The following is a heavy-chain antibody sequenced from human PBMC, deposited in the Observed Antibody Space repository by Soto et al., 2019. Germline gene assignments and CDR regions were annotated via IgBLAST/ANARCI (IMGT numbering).Heavy chain of an antibody. J-gene: IGHJ6*02. CDR2: IYYSGST. D-gene: IGHD3-3*01. CDR3: ARGPIWRFLEWLSPTSGSYGMDV. CDR1: GGSISSGDYY. Sequence: QVQLQESGPGLVKPSQTLSLTCTVSGGSISSGDYYWSWIRQPPGKGLEWIGYIYYSGSTYYNPSLKSRVTLSVDTSKNQFSLKLSSVTAADTAVYYCARGPIWRFLEWLSPTSGSYGMDVWGQGTTVTVSS. V-gene: IGHV4-30-4*01.